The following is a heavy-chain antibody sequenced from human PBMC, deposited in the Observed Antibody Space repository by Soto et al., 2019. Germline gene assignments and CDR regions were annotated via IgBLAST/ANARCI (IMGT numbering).Heavy chain of an antibody. CDR3: GRSEAAAGSYEGMDV. D-gene: IGHD6-13*01. CDR1: GFTFSSYA. V-gene: IGHV3-30-3*01. Sequence: QVQLVESGGGVVQPGRSLRLSCAASGFTFSSYAMHWVRQAPGKGLEWVAVISYDGSNKYYADSVKGRFTISRDNSKNTLYLQMNSLRAEDTAVYYCGRSEAAAGSYEGMDVWGQGTTVTVSS. J-gene: IGHJ6*02. CDR2: ISYDGSNK.